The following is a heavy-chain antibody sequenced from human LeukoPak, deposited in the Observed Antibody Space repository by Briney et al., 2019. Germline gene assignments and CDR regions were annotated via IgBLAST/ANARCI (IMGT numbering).Heavy chain of an antibody. D-gene: IGHD4-17*01. CDR2: IHNSGTT. Sequence: SETLSLTCSVSGASVSSYFWSWIRQPPGKGLEWIGYIHNSGTTKYNPSLKGRVTMSIDTSKNQFSLKLISVGPADVAVYDGARDPADDYGYRGQGTLVTVSS. CDR1: GASVSSYF. CDR3: ARDPADDYGY. V-gene: IGHV4-59*02. J-gene: IGHJ4*02.